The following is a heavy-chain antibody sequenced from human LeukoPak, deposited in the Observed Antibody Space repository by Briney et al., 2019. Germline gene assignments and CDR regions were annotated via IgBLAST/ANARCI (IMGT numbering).Heavy chain of an antibody. CDR2: IYYSGNT. V-gene: IGHV4-61*01. CDR3: ARDDWIPGYWSGSSNCLDAFDI. D-gene: IGHD2-15*01. J-gene: IGHJ3*02. Sequence: SETLSLTCTVSGGPISSSNHFWGWIRQPPGKGLEWIGYIYYSGNTMYNPSLKSRVTISVDTSKNQFSLRLNSVTAADTADYYCARDDWIPGYWSGSSNCLDAFDIWGQGTMVTVSS. CDR1: GGPISSSNHF.